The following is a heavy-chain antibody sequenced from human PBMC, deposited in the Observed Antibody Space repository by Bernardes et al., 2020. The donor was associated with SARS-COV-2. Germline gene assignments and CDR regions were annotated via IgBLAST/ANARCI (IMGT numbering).Heavy chain of an antibody. CDR3: ARALLTYSSGWYLYYYYGMDV. V-gene: IGHV6-1*01. CDR1: WDSVSSNSAA. Sequence: SQTRSLTCAISWDSVSSNSAAWNWIRQSPSRGLEWLGRTYYRSKWYNDYAVSVKSRITINPDTSKNQFSLQLNSVTPEDTAVYYCARALLTYSSGWYLYYYYGMDVWGQGTTVTVSS. CDR2: TYYRSKWYN. J-gene: IGHJ6*02. D-gene: IGHD6-19*01.